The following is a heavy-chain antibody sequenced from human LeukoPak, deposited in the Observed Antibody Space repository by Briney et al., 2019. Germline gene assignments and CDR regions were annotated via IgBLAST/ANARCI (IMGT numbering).Heavy chain of an antibody. J-gene: IGHJ4*02. CDR1: GGSFSGYY. CDR2: INHSGST. V-gene: IGHV4-34*01. CDR3: ASNQYDYVWGSYNY. D-gene: IGHD3-16*01. Sequence: SETLSLTCAVYGGSFSGYYWSWIRQPPGKGLEWIGEINHSGSTNYNPSLKSRVTTSVDTSKNQFSLKLSSVTAADTAVYYCASNQYDYVWGSYNYWGQGTLVTVSS.